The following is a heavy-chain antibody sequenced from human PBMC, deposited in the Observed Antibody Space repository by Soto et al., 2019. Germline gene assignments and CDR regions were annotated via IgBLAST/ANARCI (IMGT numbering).Heavy chain of an antibody. J-gene: IGHJ5*02. CDR3: ARMETFGSLNWFDP. V-gene: IGHV1-8*01. D-gene: IGHD3-16*01. Sequence: ASVKVSCKASGYSFTNNDVSWVRQATGQGLEWMGWMNPGSGDTGYAQKFQGRVTMTRDISIATAYMEVSSLRSDDTAIYYCARMETFGSLNWFDPWGHGTLVTVSS. CDR1: GYSFTNND. CDR2: MNPGSGDT.